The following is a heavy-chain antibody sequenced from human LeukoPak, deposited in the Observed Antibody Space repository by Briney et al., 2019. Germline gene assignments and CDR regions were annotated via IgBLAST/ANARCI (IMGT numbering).Heavy chain of an antibody. J-gene: IGHJ6*03. V-gene: IGHV4-34*01. D-gene: IGHD2-15*01. CDR3: ARTPVVPADYYYYYMDV. Sequence: SETLSLTCTVSGDSISSYYWSWIRQPPGKGLEWIGEINHSGSTNYNPSLKSRVTISVDTSKNQFSLKLSSVTAADTAVYYCARTPVVPADYYYYYMDVWGKGTTVTVSS. CDR1: GDSISSYY. CDR2: INHSGST.